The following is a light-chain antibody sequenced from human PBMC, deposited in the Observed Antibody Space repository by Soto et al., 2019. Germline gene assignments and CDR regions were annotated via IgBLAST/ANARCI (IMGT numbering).Light chain of an antibody. CDR2: KAS. CDR3: HQYDSYPLT. J-gene: IGKJ4*01. CDR1: QGISSW. Sequence: DIQMTQFPLTLSASVGDRVTITCRASQGISSWLAWYQQKLGKAPKLLISKASGLESGVPSRFSGSGSGTEFTLTISGLQPDDFATYYCHQYDSYPLTFGGGTKVSIK. V-gene: IGKV1-5*03.